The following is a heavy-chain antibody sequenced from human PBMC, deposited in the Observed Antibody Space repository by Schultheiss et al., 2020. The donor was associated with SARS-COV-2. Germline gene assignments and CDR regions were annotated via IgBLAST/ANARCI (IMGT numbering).Heavy chain of an antibody. V-gene: IGHV3-43D*03. CDR3: AKDSSGYYEYFQH. J-gene: IGHJ1*01. CDR1: GFTFDDYA. CDR2: ISWDGGST. D-gene: IGHD3-22*01. Sequence: GESLKISCAASGFTFDDYAMHWVRQAPGKGLEWVSLISWDGGSTYYADSVKGRFTISRDNSKNSLYLQMNSLRAEDTALYYCAKDSSGYYEYFQHWGQGTLVTVSS.